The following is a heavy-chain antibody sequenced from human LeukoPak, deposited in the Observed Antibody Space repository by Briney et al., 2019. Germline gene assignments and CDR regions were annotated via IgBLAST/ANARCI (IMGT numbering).Heavy chain of an antibody. Sequence: GGSLRLSCAASGFTLSTNYMTWVRQAPGKGLEWVSVIYSGGATYYADSVKGRFTISRDNSKSTLYLQMNSLRAEDTAVYYCARGGLWFGEFLPYYFDYWGQGTLVTVSS. J-gene: IGHJ4*02. CDR3: ARGGLWFGEFLPYYFDY. CDR1: GFTLSTNY. V-gene: IGHV3-53*01. CDR2: IYSGGAT. D-gene: IGHD3-10*01.